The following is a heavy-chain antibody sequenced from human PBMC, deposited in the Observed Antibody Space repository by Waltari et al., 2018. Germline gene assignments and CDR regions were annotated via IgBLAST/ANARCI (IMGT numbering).Heavy chain of an antibody. CDR2: IYHSGGA. Sequence: QVQLQESGPGLVKPSETLSLTCAVSGYSISSGYYWGWIRQPPGKGLEWIGSIYHSGGAYYHRAIKVGVTISVDTSKNQFSLKLGSVTAADTAVYYCARHEVKCSGGSCYEGRFDPWGQGTLVTVSS. J-gene: IGHJ5*02. CDR3: ARHEVKCSGGSCYEGRFDP. CDR1: GYSISSGYY. D-gene: IGHD2-15*01. V-gene: IGHV4-38-2*01.